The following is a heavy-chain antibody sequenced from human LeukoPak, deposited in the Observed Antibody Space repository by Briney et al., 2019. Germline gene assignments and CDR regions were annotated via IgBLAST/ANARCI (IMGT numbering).Heavy chain of an antibody. D-gene: IGHD6-13*01. Sequence: SETLSLTCTVSGGSVRSGSYYWSWIRQPPGTGLEWIGYIYYSGSTNYNPSLKSRVTISVDTSKNQFSLKLSSVTAADTAVYYCATGYVSAPEYYFDYWGRGTLVTVSS. CDR1: GGSVRSGSYY. CDR2: IYYSGST. J-gene: IGHJ4*02. CDR3: ATGYVSAPEYYFDY. V-gene: IGHV4-61*01.